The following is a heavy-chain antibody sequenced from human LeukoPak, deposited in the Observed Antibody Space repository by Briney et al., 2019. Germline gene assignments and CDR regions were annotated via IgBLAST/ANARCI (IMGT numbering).Heavy chain of an antibody. J-gene: IGHJ4*02. CDR3: ARDHTNDSYYFDS. Sequence: PGGSLRLSCVASGFTFSTYSMSWVRQAPGKGLEWVSSISSSGDYVYYADSVKGRFTISRDNAKNSLYLQLSSLRAEETAVYFCARDHTNDSYYFDSWGLGTLVTVSS. V-gene: IGHV3-21*01. D-gene: IGHD1-1*01. CDR2: ISSSGDYV. CDR1: GFTFSTYS.